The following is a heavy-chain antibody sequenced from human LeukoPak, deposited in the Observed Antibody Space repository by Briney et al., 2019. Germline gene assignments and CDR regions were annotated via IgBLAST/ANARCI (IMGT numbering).Heavy chain of an antibody. D-gene: IGHD3-3*01. CDR1: GGSISSSSDY. Sequence: PSETLSLTCSVSGGSISSSSDYWGWIREPPWKGLEWIGSIYYSGSPYHNPSLKSRVTISVDTSKNQFCLKLSSVTAAATAVYYCARVARRTREYYDFWSGYLRRGYYFDYWGQGTLVTVSS. CDR3: ARVARRTREYYDFWSGYLRRGYYFDY. V-gene: IGHV4-39*07. CDR2: IYYSGSP. J-gene: IGHJ4*02.